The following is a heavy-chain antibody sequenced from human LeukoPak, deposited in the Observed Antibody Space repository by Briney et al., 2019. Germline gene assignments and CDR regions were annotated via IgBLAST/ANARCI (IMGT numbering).Heavy chain of an antibody. D-gene: IGHD4-11*01. CDR2: VYYTGST. CDR1: GGSISSYY. CDR3: AIRLQSLYYFES. Sequence: SETLSLTCTVSGGSISSYYWSWIRQPPGKGLEWIGHVYYTGSTKYNPSLKSRVTISVDTSKNQFSLKLNSLTAADTAVFYCAIRLQSLYYFESWGQGTLVTVSS. V-gene: IGHV4-59*01. J-gene: IGHJ4*02.